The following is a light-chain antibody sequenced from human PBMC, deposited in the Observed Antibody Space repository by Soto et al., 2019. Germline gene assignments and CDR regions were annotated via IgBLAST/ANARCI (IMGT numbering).Light chain of an antibody. J-gene: IGLJ7*01. CDR3: AAYTGNLNGPV. CDR1: SSDIDNYNR. V-gene: IGLV2-18*02. Sequence: QSALTQPPSVSGAPGHSVIISCTGTSSDIDNYNRVSWYQQPPGTAPKLIIYEVHNRPSGVPDRFSGSKSANTASLTISGLQAEDEAHYYCAAYTGNLNGPVFGGGTQLTVL. CDR2: EVH.